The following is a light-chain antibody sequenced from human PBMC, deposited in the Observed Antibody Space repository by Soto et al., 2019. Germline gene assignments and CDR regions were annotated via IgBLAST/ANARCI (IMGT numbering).Light chain of an antibody. V-gene: IGKV1-5*01. J-gene: IGKJ1*01. CDR2: DAS. CDR3: QHYNSYSEA. CDR1: QTISSW. Sequence: DLQMAQSPSAVCAYVVAIVTNTGRASQTISSWLAWYQQKPGKAPNLLIYDASSLESGVPSRFSGSGSGTEFTLTISSLQPDDFATYYCQHYNSYSEACGQGNKGAI.